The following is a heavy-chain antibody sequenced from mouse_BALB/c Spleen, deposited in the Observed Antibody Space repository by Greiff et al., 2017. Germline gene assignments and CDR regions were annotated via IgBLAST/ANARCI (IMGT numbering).Heavy chain of an antibody. CDR3: AREGGNYAMGY. V-gene: IGHV1-31*01. CDR1: GYSFTGYY. CDR2: INPYNGAT. Sequence: VQLQQSGPELVKPGASVKISCKASGYSFTGYYMHWVKQSHVKSLEWIGRINPYNGATSYNQNFKDKASLTVDKSSSTAYMELHSLTSEDSAVYYCAREGGNYAMGYWGQGTSVTVSS. D-gene: IGHD2-14*01. J-gene: IGHJ4*01.